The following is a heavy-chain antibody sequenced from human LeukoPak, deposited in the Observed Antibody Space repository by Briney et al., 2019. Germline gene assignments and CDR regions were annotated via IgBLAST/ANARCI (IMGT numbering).Heavy chain of an antibody. D-gene: IGHD3-3*01. CDR2: TYHSGST. J-gene: IGHJ4*02. V-gene: IGHV4-30-2*01. Sequence: PSQTLSLTCAVSGGSISSGGYSWSWIRQPPGKGLEWIGYTYHSGSTYYNPSLKSRVTISVDTSKNQFSLKLSSVTAADTAVYYCAREPGGYDFWSGYLFPGYFDYWGQGTLVTVSS. CDR3: AREPGGYDFWSGYLFPGYFDY. CDR1: GGSISSGGYS.